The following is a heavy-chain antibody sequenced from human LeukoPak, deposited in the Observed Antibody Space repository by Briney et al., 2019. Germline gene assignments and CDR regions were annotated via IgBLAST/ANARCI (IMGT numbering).Heavy chain of an antibody. D-gene: IGHD2-15*01. CDR1: GGSISSYY. Sequence: SETLSLTCTVSGGSISSYYWSWIRQPPGKGLEWIGYIYYSGSTNYNPSLKSRVTISVDTSKNQFSLKLSSVTAADTAVYYCARSIKDIVVVVAAWGSFDYWGQGTLVTVSS. CDR3: ARSIKDIVVVVAAWGSFDY. J-gene: IGHJ4*02. V-gene: IGHV4-59*12. CDR2: IYYSGST.